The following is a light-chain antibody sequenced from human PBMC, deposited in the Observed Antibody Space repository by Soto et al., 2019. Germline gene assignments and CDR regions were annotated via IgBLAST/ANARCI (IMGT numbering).Light chain of an antibody. CDR2: DVS. Sequence: QSVLAQPASVSGSPGQSITISCTGTSSDVGRYNYVSWFQQHPGKAPKLLIYDVSNWPSGVSDRFSGSKSGNTASLTISGLQAEDESDYYCSSFTTSSTFVFATGTKVXVL. J-gene: IGLJ1*01. CDR3: SSFTTSSTFV. V-gene: IGLV2-14*01. CDR1: SSDVGRYNY.